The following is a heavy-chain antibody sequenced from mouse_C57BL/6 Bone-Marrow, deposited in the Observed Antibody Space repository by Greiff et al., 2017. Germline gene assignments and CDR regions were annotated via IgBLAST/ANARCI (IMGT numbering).Heavy chain of an antibody. D-gene: IGHD1-1*01. CDR2: ISYDGSN. J-gene: IGHJ1*03. V-gene: IGHV3-6*01. Sequence: EVQLQESGPGLVKPSQSLSLTCSVTGYSITSGYYWNWIRQFPGNKLEWMGYISYDGSNNYNPSLKNRISITRDTSKNQFFLKLNSVTTEDTATYYCARGVIYYYGSSHWYFDVWGTGTTVTVSS. CDR3: ARGVIYYYGSSHWYFDV. CDR1: GYSITSGYY.